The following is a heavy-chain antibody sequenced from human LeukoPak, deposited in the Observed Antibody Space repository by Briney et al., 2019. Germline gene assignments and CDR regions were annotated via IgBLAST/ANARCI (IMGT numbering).Heavy chain of an antibody. Sequence: SETLSLTCTVSGGSISSYYWSWIRQPPGKGLEWIGYIYYSGSTNYNPSLKSRVTISVDTSKNQFSLKLSSVTAADTAVYYCARDVGSGSYGFDYWGQGTLVTVSS. V-gene: IGHV4-59*01. J-gene: IGHJ4*02. D-gene: IGHD3-10*01. CDR2: IYYSGST. CDR1: GGSISSYY. CDR3: ARDVGSGSYGFDY.